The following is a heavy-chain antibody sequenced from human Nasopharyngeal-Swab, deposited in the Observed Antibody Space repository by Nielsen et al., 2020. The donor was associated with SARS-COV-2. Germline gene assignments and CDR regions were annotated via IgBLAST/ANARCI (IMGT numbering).Heavy chain of an antibody. D-gene: IGHD6-6*01. V-gene: IGHV1-69*10. Sequence: SVKVSCKASGGTFSSYAISWVRQAPGQGLEWMGGIIPMFDIASYAQRFQGRVTITADKSTNTAYLELTSLRSEDTAVYYCARPYSSSSHDAFDIWGQGTMVTVSS. CDR1: GGTFSSYA. J-gene: IGHJ3*02. CDR2: IIPMFDIA. CDR3: ARPYSSSSHDAFDI.